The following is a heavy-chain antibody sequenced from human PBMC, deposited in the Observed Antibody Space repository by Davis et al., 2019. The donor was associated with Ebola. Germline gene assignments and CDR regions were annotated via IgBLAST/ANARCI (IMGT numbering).Heavy chain of an antibody. CDR2: IIPILGIA. CDR1: GGTFSSYA. Sequence: SVKVSCKASGGTFSSYAISWVRQAPGQGLEWMGRIIPILGIANYAQKFQGRVTITADKSTSTAYMELSSLRSEDTAVYYCARDSQGLGKRWLQLPPDYWGQGTPVTVSS. CDR3: ARDSQGLGKRWLQLPPDY. D-gene: IGHD5-24*01. V-gene: IGHV1-69*04. J-gene: IGHJ4*02.